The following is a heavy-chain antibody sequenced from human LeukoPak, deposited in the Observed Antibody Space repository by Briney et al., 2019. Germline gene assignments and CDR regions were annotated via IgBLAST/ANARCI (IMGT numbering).Heavy chain of an antibody. CDR2: IYYSGST. V-gene: IGHV4-59*01. Sequence: PSETLSLTCTVSGGSTSSYYWSWIRQPPGKGLEWIGYIYYSGSTNYNPSLKSRVTISVDTSKNQFSLKLSSVTAADTAVYYCAGRSRGAAAGYYYYYGMDVWGQGTTVTVSS. CDR3: AGRSRGAAAGYYYYYGMDV. D-gene: IGHD6-13*01. J-gene: IGHJ6*02. CDR1: GGSTSSYY.